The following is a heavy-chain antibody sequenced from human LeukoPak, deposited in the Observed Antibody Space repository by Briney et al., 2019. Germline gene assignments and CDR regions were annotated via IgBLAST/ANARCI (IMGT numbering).Heavy chain of an antibody. J-gene: IGHJ5*02. V-gene: IGHV3-23*01. Sequence: TGGSLRLSCAASGFTFSSYGMSWVRQAPGKGLEWVSAISGRGGSTYYADSVKGRFTISRDNSKNTLYLQMNSLRAEDTAVYYCAKGGGRYYGSGSPYNWFDPWGQGTLVTVSS. D-gene: IGHD3-10*01. CDR2: ISGRGGST. CDR1: GFTFSSYG. CDR3: AKGGGRYYGSGSPYNWFDP.